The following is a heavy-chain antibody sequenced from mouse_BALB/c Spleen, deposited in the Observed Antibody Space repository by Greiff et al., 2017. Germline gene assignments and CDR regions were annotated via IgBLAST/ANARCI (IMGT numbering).Heavy chain of an antibody. Sequence: QVQLQQSGAELAKPGASVKMSCKASGYTFTSYWMHWVKQRPGQGLEWIGYINPSTGYTEYNQKFKDKATLTADKSSSTAYMQLSSLTSEDSAVYYCARKALYYAMDYWGQGTSVTVSS. CDR2: INPSTGYT. CDR3: ARKALYYAMDY. CDR1: GYTFTSYW. V-gene: IGHV1-7*01. J-gene: IGHJ4*01.